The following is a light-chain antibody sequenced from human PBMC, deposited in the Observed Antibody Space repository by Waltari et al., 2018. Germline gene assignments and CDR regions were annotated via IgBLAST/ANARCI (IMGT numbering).Light chain of an antibody. Sequence: EVVMTPSPATLSLLPGETATLSCRASQSIASNLAWYQQKPAQAPRLLIYEASTRATGISARFRGSGSGAEFTLTISSLQSEDSAVYYCQQYNRWPPITFGQGTRLEIK. J-gene: IGKJ5*01. V-gene: IGKV3-15*01. CDR1: QSIASN. CDR3: QQYNRWPPIT. CDR2: EAS.